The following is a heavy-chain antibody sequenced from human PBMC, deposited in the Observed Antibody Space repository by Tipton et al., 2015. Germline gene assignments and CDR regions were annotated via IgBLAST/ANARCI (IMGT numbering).Heavy chain of an antibody. V-gene: IGHV4-59*01. Sequence: TLSLTCTVSSDSISKYYWTWIRQPPGKELQWIGYIRYTGITNYNPSLKSRVTISVDTSKTQFSLKLSSVIAADTAVYYCARASIIQGYYHDSSRYYLFNSWGQGTLVTVSS. CDR2: IRYTGIT. CDR3: ARASIIQGYYHDSSRYYLFNS. D-gene: IGHD3-22*01. CDR1: SDSISKYY. J-gene: IGHJ1*01.